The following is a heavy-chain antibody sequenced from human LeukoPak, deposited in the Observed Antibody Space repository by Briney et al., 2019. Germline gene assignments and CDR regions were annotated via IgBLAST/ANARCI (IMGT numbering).Heavy chain of an antibody. D-gene: IGHD3-22*01. CDR1: GGTFSSYA. Sequence: GASVKVSCKASGGTFSSYAISWVRQAPGQGLEWMGWISAYNGNTNYAQKLQGRVTMTTDTSTSTAYMELRSLRSDDTAVYYCARDSEIVVVADAGDTFDIWGQGTMVTVSS. CDR3: ARDSEIVVVADAGDTFDI. CDR2: ISAYNGNT. J-gene: IGHJ3*02. V-gene: IGHV1-18*01.